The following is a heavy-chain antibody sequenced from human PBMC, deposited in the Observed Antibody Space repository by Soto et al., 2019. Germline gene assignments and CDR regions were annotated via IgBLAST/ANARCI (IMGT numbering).Heavy chain of an antibody. J-gene: IGHJ4*02. D-gene: IGHD3-9*01. CDR3: ARYIFTGSFDD. CDR1: GGSISSSAYY. V-gene: IGHV4-31*03. CDR2: IYHTGAT. Sequence: QVQLQESGPGLLKPSQTLSLTCTVSGGSISSSAYYWSWIRQHPGKGLERIGYIYHTGATYYNPSLGSRVSISVDTSKNLFSLMLRSVTAADTAVYYCARYIFTGSFDDWGQGTLVTVSS.